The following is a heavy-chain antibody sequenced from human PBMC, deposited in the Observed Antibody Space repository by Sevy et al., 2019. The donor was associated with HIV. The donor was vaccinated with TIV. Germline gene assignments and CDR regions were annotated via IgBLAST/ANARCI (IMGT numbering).Heavy chain of an antibody. CDR1: GGSISSSSYY. V-gene: IGHV4-39*01. Sequence: SETLSLTCTVSGGSISSSSYYWGWIRQPPGKGLEWTGSIYYSGSTYYNPSLKSRVTISVDTSKNQFSLKLSSVTAADTAVYYCARLGDSNYGNNWFDPWGQGTLVTVSS. CDR3: ARLGDSNYGNNWFDP. D-gene: IGHD4-4*01. CDR2: IYYSGST. J-gene: IGHJ5*02.